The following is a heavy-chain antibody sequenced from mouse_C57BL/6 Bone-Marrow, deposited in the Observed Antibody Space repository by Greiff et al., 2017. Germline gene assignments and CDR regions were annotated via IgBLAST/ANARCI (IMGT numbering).Heavy chain of an antibody. Sequence: DVKLVESGAELVRPGASVKLSCTASGFNIKDDSMHWVKQRPEQGLEWIGWFVPENGDTEYASKFQGKATITADTSSNTAYLQLSSQTSEDTAVYYCTVYYYGSSSYWYFDVWGTGTTVTVSS. V-gene: IGHV14-4*01. D-gene: IGHD1-1*01. CDR2: FVPENGDT. CDR3: TVYYYGSSSYWYFDV. CDR1: GFNIKDDS. J-gene: IGHJ1*03.